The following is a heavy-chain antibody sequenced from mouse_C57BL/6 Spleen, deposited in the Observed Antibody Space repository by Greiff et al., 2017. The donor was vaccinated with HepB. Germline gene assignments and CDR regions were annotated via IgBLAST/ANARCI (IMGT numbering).Heavy chain of an antibody. CDR2: IRNKANNHAT. CDR3: TLTTVVAEGFAY. J-gene: IGHJ3*01. CDR1: GFTFSDAW. Sequence: EVMLVESEGGLVQPGGSMKLSCAASGFTFSDAWMDWVRQSPEKGLEWVAEIRNKANNHATYYAESVKGRFTISRDDSKSSVYLQMNSLRAEDTGIYYCTLTTVVAEGFAYWGQGTLVTVSA. V-gene: IGHV6-6*01. D-gene: IGHD1-1*01.